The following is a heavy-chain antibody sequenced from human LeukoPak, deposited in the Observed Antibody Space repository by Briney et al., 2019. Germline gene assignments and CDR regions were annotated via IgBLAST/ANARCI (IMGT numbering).Heavy chain of an antibody. CDR3: ARGGQLWVGIDY. J-gene: IGHJ4*02. D-gene: IGHD5-18*01. V-gene: IGHV4-59*01. Sequence: SETLSLTCTVSGGSISSYYWSWIRQPPGNGLEWIGYIYYSGSTNYNPSLKSRVTISVDTSKNQFSLKLSSVTAADTAVYYCARGGQLWVGIDYWGQGTLVTVSS. CDR1: GGSISSYY. CDR2: IYYSGST.